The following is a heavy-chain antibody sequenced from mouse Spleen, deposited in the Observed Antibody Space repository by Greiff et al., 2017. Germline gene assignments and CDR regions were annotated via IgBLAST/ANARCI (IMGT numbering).Heavy chain of an antibody. V-gene: IGHV3-6*01. Sequence: EVHLVESGPGLVKPSQSLSLTCSVTGYSITSGYYWNWIRQFPGNKLEWMGYISYDGSNNYNPSLKNRISITRDTSKNQFFLKLNSVTTEDTATYYCAPNYYGSGYWYFDVWGAGTTVTVSS. CDR2: ISYDGSN. D-gene: IGHD1-1*01. CDR3: APNYYGSGYWYFDV. J-gene: IGHJ1*01. CDR1: GYSITSGYY.